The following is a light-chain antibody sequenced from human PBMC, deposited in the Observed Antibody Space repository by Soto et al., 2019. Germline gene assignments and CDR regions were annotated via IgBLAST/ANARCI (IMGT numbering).Light chain of an antibody. CDR3: QQDDTYPWT. CDR2: KAS. Sequence: DIQMTQSPSTLSASVRDRVTITCRASQSVKSWLAWYQQKPGRAPKLLIYKASTLESGVPSRFSGSESGTEFTLTISSLQPDDFAIYYCQQDDTYPWTFGQGTKVEIK. J-gene: IGKJ1*01. V-gene: IGKV1-5*03. CDR1: QSVKSW.